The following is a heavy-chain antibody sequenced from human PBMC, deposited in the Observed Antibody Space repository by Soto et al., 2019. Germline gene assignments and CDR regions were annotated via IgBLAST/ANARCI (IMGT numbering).Heavy chain of an antibody. J-gene: IGHJ4*02. CDR1: GFTFSNYA. V-gene: IGHV3-23*01. CDR3: AKERDYFDY. Sequence: EVQLLESGGGLVQPGGSLRLSCAASGFTFSNYAMNWVRQAPGKGLEWVASIRGSAGTPYYADSVRGRFTISRDNSKNTLSLQMSSRRVEDTGVCYCAKERDYFDYWGQGGLVTVCS. CDR2: IRGSAGTP.